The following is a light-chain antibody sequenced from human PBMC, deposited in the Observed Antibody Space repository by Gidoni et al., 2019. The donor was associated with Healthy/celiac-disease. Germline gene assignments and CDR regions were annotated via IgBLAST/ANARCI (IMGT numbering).Light chain of an antibody. CDR2: EAS. V-gene: IGKV3-11*01. CDR1: QSVSRY. Sequence: EIVLTQSPATLSLSPGERATLSCRASQSVSRYLAWYQQKLGQAPRLLIYEASTRASGIPARFSGSGSGTDFTLTISSLEPEDCAVYYCQQRSSWPVMFGQGTRLEIK. CDR3: QQRSSWPVM. J-gene: IGKJ5*01.